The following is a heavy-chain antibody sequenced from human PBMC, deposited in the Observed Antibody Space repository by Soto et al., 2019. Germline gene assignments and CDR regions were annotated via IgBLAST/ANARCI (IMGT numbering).Heavy chain of an antibody. CDR3: ASRPPVVGVKIYKTDTRGWFDP. CDR2: ISSSGSTI. D-gene: IGHD2-15*01. J-gene: IGHJ5*02. V-gene: IGHV3-11*01. CDR1: GFTVSDYY. Sequence: GGSLRLSCPASGFTVSDYYMSWIRQAPGKGLEWVSYISSSGSTIYYADSVKGRFTISRDNAKNSLYLQMNSLRAEDTAVYYCASRPPVVGVKIYKTDTRGWFDPWGQGTLVTVSS.